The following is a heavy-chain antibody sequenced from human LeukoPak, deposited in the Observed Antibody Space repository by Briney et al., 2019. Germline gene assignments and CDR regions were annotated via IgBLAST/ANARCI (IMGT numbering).Heavy chain of an antibody. CDR3: AKAAYYYGSGDQYFDY. V-gene: IGHV3-30*18. CDR2: ISYDGSNK. Sequence: PGGSLRLSCAASGFTFSSYGLHWVRQAPGKGLEWVAVISYDGSNKYYADSVKGRFTISRDNSKNTLYLQMNSLRAEDTAVYYCAKAAYYYGSGDQYFDYWGQGTLVTVSS. D-gene: IGHD3-10*01. CDR1: GFTFSSYG. J-gene: IGHJ4*02.